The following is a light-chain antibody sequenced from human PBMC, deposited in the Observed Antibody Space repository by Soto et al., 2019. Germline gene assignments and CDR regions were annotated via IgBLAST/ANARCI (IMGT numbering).Light chain of an antibody. CDR2: GAS. CDR1: QSVSSN. J-gene: IGKJ3*01. Sequence: EIVMTQSPATLSVSPGESATLSCRASQSVSSNLAWYQQKPGQAPRLLIYGASTRATGIPARFSGSGSGTEFTLTISRLQSEGFAVYYWQQYNDWPPLFTFGPGTKVDIK. V-gene: IGKV3-15*01. CDR3: QQYNDWPPLFT.